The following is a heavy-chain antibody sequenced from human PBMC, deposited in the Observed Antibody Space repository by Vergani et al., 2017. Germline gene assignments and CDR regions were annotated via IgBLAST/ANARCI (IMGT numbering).Heavy chain of an antibody. CDR2: ISAYNGKT. CDR3: AREGVTYYDFWSGRGWFDP. V-gene: IGHV1-18*01. CDR1: GYTFTSYG. D-gene: IGHD3-3*01. J-gene: IGHJ5*02. Sequence: QVQLVQSGAEVKKPGASVKVSCKASGYTFTSYGISWVRQAPGQGLEWMGWISAYNGKTNYAKKLQGRVTMTTDTSTSTAYMELRSLRSDDTAVYYCAREGVTYYDFWSGRGWFDPWGQGTLVTVSS.